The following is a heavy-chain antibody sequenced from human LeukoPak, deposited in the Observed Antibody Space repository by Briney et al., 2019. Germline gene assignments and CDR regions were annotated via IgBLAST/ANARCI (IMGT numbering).Heavy chain of an antibody. V-gene: IGHV4-4*07. CDR3: ARQGVATAIDY. D-gene: IGHD2-21*02. CDR1: GGSISNYY. CDR2: IYSSGTT. Sequence: SETLSLTCNVSGGSISNYYWTWIRQPAGRGLEWIGRIYSSGTTTYNPSLKSRVAMSVDTSRNQFSLKLSSVTAADTAVYYCARQGVATAIDYWGQGTLVTVSS. J-gene: IGHJ4*02.